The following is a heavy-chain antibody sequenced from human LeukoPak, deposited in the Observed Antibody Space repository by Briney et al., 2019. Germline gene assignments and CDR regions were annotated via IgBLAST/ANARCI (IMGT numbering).Heavy chain of an antibody. J-gene: IGHJ4*02. D-gene: IGHD2-2*01. CDR1: GFTFSTYA. CDR2: IAFDGSND. V-gene: IGHV3-30*09. CDR3: ARGPLYCSKIRCYGLFEY. Sequence: GGSLRLSCAASGFTFSTYAMHWVRQAPGKGLEWVAVIAFDGSNDHSTDSVKGRFGISRDNSKNTVYLQMNSLRAEDTAVYYCARGPLYCSKIRCYGLFEYWGQGTLVTVSS.